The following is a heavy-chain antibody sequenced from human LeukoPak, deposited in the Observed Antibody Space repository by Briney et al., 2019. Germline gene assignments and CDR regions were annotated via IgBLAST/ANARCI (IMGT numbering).Heavy chain of an antibody. CDR1: GYTFTSYG. V-gene: IGHV1-18*01. CDR2: ISAYNGNT. J-gene: IGHJ6*02. D-gene: IGHD3-22*01. CDR3: ARIYYDSSGPHTFYYYYGMDV. Sequence: ASVKVSCKASGYTFTSYGISWVRQAPGQGLEWMGWISAYNGNTNYAQKLQGRVTMTTDASTSTAYMELRSLRSDDTAVYYCARIYYDSSGPHTFYYYYGMDVWGQGTTVTVSS.